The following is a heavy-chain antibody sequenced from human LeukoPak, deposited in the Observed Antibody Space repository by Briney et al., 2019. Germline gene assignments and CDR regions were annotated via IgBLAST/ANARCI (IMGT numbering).Heavy chain of an antibody. D-gene: IGHD2-15*01. CDR2: IYTSGST. Sequence: PSETLSLTCTVSGGSISSYYWSWIRQPAGKGLEWIGRIYTSGSTNYNPSLKSRVTMSVDTSMNQFSLKLSSVTAADTAVYYCAAGVVAATSYFQHWGQGTLVTVSS. CDR3: AAGVVAATSYFQH. CDR1: GGSISSYY. J-gene: IGHJ1*01. V-gene: IGHV4-4*07.